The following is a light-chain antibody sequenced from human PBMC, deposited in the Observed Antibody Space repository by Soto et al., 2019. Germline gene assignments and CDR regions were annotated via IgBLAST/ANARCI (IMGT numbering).Light chain of an antibody. Sequence: EIVLTQSPGTLSLSPRERATLSCRASQSISSRNLAWYQQKPGQAPRLFIYGTSSRATGIPDRFSGSGSVTDFTLTINRLEPEDFAVYYCQQYSDFPYTFGQGTKLEVK. CDR1: QSISSRN. CDR2: GTS. CDR3: QQYSDFPYT. V-gene: IGKV3-20*01. J-gene: IGKJ2*01.